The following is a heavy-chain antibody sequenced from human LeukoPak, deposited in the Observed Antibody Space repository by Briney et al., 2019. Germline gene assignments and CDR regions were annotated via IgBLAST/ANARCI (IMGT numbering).Heavy chain of an antibody. Sequence: SVKVSCKASGGTFSSYATSWVRQAPGQGLEWMGGIIPIFGTANYAQKFQGTVTITTDESTSTAYMELSRLRSDDTAVYYCAVLPLRGVIIVTDYWGQGTLVTVST. CDR3: AVLPLRGVIIVTDY. D-gene: IGHD3-10*01. V-gene: IGHV1-69*05. CDR1: GGTFSSYA. J-gene: IGHJ4*02. CDR2: IIPIFGTA.